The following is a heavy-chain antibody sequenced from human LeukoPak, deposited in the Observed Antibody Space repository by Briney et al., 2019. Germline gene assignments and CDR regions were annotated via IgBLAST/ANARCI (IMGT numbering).Heavy chain of an antibody. CDR3: ARDVGATGAFDI. V-gene: IGHV4-59*01. CDR2: IYYSGST. CDR1: GGSISSYY. Sequence: SETLSLTCTVSGGSISSYYWSWIRQPPGKGLEWIGYIYYSGSTNYNPSLKSRVTISVDTSKNQFSLKLSSVTAADTAVYYCARDVGATGAFDIWGQGTMVTVSS. D-gene: IGHD1-26*01. J-gene: IGHJ3*02.